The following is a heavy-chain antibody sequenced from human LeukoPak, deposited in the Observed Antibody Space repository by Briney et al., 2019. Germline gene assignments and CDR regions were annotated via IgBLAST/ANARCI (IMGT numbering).Heavy chain of an antibody. J-gene: IGHJ4*02. CDR1: GFTFSSYS. Sequence: PGGSLRLSCSASGFTFSSYSMNWVRQAPGKGLEWVSYISSSSSTIYYADSVKGRFTISRDNTKNSLYLQMNSLRAEDTAVYYCARGDYGDYAGPIDYWGQGTLVTVSS. V-gene: IGHV3-48*01. CDR3: ARGDYGDYAGPIDY. CDR2: ISSSSSTI. D-gene: IGHD4-17*01.